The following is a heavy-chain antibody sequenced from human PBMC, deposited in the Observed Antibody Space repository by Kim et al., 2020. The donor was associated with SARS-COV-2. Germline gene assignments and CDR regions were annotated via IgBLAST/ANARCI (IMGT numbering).Heavy chain of an antibody. CDR2: ISSSSSYI. Sequence: GGSLRLSCAASGFTFSSYSMNWVRQAPGKGLEWVSSISSSSSYIYYADSVKGRFTISRDNAKNSLYLQMNSLRAEDTAVYYCASEEYSSSGGDAFDIWGQGTMVTVSS. V-gene: IGHV3-21*04. J-gene: IGHJ3*02. CDR3: ASEEYSSSGGDAFDI. D-gene: IGHD6-13*01. CDR1: GFTFSSYS.